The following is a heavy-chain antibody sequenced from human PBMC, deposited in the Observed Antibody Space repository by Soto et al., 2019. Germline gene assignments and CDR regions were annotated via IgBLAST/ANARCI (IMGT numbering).Heavy chain of an antibody. D-gene: IGHD6-13*01. V-gene: IGHV4-34*01. J-gene: IGHJ5*02. CDR2: INHSGST. Sequence: PSETLSLTCAVYGGSFSGYYWSWIRQPPGKGLEWIGQINHSGSTNYNPSLKSRVTISVDTSKNQFSLKLSSVTAADTAVYYCASVAAAGTRMSRWFDPWGQGMLVTVSS. CDR1: GGSFSGYY. CDR3: ASVAAAGTRMSRWFDP.